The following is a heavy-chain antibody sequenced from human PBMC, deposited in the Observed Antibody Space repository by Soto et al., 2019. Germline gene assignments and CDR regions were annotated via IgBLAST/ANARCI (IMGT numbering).Heavy chain of an antibody. CDR3: AREDKKVLDSSGLDY. J-gene: IGHJ4*02. Sequence: KQSQTLSLTCAISGDSVSSNSAAWNWIRQSPSRGLEWLGRTYYRSKWYNDYAVSVKSRITINPDTSKNQFSLQLNSVTPEDTAVYYCAREDKKVLDSSGLDYWGQGTLVTVSS. CDR2: TYYRSKWYN. D-gene: IGHD6-19*01. V-gene: IGHV6-1*01. CDR1: GDSVSSNSAA.